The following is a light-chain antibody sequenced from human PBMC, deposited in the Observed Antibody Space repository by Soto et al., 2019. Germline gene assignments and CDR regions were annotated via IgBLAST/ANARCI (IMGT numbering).Light chain of an antibody. V-gene: IGKV3-20*01. Sequence: EIVFTQSPGTLCLSPGERATLSCRASQSVRNNYLAWYQQKPGQAPXLLIYGASNSATGIPDRFSGSGSGTDFTLTISRMEPEDFAVYYCQQYGSPGTFGQGTKVDI. CDR1: QSVRNNY. CDR2: GAS. J-gene: IGKJ1*01. CDR3: QQYGSPGT.